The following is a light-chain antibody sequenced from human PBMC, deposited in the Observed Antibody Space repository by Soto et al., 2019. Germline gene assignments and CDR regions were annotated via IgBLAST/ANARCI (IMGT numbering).Light chain of an antibody. J-gene: IGLJ1*01. CDR1: SSDVGGYNY. CDR2: EVT. V-gene: IGLV2-14*01. Sequence: QSALTQPASASGSPGQSITISCTGTSSDVGGYNYVSWYQQHPGKAPKLMIYEVTNRPSGVSNRFSGSKSGNTASLTISGLQAEDEADYYCISYTSGTSPYVFGTGTKVTVL. CDR3: ISYTSGTSPYV.